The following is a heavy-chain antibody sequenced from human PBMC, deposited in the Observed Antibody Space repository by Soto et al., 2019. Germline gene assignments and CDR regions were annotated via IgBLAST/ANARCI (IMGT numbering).Heavy chain of an antibody. CDR3: ATEKNRIFDY. CDR2: ITCDGVST. CDR1: GFTFDDHT. J-gene: IGHJ4*02. Sequence: GGSLRLSCGGSGFTFDDHTMHWVRQVPGKGLEWVSLITCDGVSTFYADSVKGRFTISRDNSKNSLYLQMNSLRTEDTALYYCATEKNRIFDYWGQGTLVTVSS. V-gene: IGHV3-43*01.